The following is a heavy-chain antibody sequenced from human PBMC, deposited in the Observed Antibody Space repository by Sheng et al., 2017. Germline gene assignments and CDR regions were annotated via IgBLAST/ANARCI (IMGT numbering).Heavy chain of an antibody. CDR1: GGSISSYY. D-gene: IGHD2-2*02. J-gene: IGHJ5*02. V-gene: IGHV4-59*01. CDR3: AGIDNCSSTSCYRRTRWFDP. Sequence: QVQLQESGPGLVKPSETLSLTCTVSGGSISSYYWSWIRQPPGKGLEWIGYIYYSGSTNYNPSLKSRVTISVDTSKNQFSLKLSSVTAADTAVYYCAGIDNCSSTSCYRRTRWFDPVGPGNPGHRLL. CDR2: IYYSGST.